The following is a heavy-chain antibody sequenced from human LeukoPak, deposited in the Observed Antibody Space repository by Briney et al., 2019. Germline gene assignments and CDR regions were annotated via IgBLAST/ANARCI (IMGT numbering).Heavy chain of an antibody. V-gene: IGHV1-46*01. D-gene: IGHD1-26*01. J-gene: IGHJ4*02. CDR3: ARVVGAGKEPNYYFDY. Sequence: ASVKVSCKASGYTFTSYYMHWVRQAPGQGLEWMGIIDPSGGSTSYAQKFQGRVTMTRDTSTSTVYMELSSLRSEDTAVYYCARVVGAGKEPNYYFDYWGQGTLVTVSS. CDR1: GYTFTSYY. CDR2: IDPSGGST.